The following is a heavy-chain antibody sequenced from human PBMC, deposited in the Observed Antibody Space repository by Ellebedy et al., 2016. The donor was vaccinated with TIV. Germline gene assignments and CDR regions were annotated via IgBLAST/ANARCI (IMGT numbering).Heavy chain of an antibody. D-gene: IGHD3-16*01. Sequence: PGGSLRLSCAASGFTLSTHWMSWVRQAPGQGLEWVSAITGISAGDNRFYADSVKGRFTISRDNSKNTLYLQMNSLRAEDTAVYYCARDDGLRRREFDYWGQGTLVTVSS. V-gene: IGHV3-23*01. CDR3: ARDDGLRRREFDY. J-gene: IGHJ4*02. CDR1: GFTLSTHW. CDR2: ITGISAGDNR.